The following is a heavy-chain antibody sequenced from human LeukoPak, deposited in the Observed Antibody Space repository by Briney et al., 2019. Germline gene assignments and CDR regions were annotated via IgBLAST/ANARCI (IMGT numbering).Heavy chain of an antibody. V-gene: IGHV4-59*01. CDR2: IYYSGST. J-gene: IGHJ4*02. Sequence: SETLSLTCTVSGGSISSYYWSWIRQPPGKGLEWIGYIYYSGSTYYNPSLKSRVTISVDTSKNQFSLKLSSVTAADTAVYYCARGPEMAAWVYFDHWGQRTLATVSS. CDR3: ARGPEMAAWVYFDH. D-gene: IGHD5-24*01. CDR1: GGSISSYY.